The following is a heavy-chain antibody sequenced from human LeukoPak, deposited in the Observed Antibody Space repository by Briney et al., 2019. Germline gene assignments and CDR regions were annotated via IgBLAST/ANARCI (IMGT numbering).Heavy chain of an antibody. CDR2: IYTSGST. J-gene: IGHJ5*02. D-gene: IGHD2-2*01. CDR1: GGSISSYY. Sequence: SETLSLTCTVSGGSISSYYWSWIRQPAGKGLEWIGRIYTSGSTNYNPSLKSRVTMSVDTSKNQFSLKLSSVTAADTAVYYCARDLGAVVPAATYNWFDPWGQGTLVTVSS. CDR3: ARDLGAVVPAATYNWFDP. V-gene: IGHV4-4*07.